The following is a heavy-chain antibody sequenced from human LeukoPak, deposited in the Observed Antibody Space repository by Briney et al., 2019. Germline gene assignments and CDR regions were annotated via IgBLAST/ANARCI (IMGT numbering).Heavy chain of an antibody. CDR2: ISDSGGNT. Sequence: GGSLRLSCAASGFTFSSYAMYWVRQAPGKGLEWVSAISDSGGNTYYADSVKGRFTISRDNSKNTLYLQMNSLRAEDTAVYYCAKGVYHDGGFYFDHWGQGTLVTVSS. CDR1: GFTFSSYA. J-gene: IGHJ4*02. V-gene: IGHV3-23*01. D-gene: IGHD3-22*01. CDR3: AKGVYHDGGFYFDH.